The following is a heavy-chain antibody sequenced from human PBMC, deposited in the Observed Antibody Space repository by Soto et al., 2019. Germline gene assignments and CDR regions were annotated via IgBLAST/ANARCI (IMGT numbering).Heavy chain of an antibody. D-gene: IGHD6-19*01. CDR3: ARTLSGWPYYYYYYMDV. V-gene: IGHV1-8*01. CDR1: GYTFTSYD. Sequence: ASVKVSCKXSGYTFTSYDINWVRQATGQGLEWMGWMNPNSGNTGYAQKFQGRVTMTRNTSISTAYMELSSLRSEDTAVYYCARTLSGWPYYYYYYMDVWGKGTTVTVSS. J-gene: IGHJ6*03. CDR2: MNPNSGNT.